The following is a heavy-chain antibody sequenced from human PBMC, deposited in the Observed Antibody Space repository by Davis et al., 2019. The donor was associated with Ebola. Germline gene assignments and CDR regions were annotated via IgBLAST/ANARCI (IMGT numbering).Heavy chain of an antibody. D-gene: IGHD6-6*01. CDR2: TFYRSKWYN. CDR3: ARSVRSSSGFDY. Sequence: SETLSLTCAISGDSVSSNSAAWNWIRQSPSRGLEWLGRTFYRSKWYNDYGVSVKSRITINPDTSKNQFSLQLNSVTPEDTAVYYCARSVRSSSGFDYWGQGTLVTVSS. CDR1: GDSVSSNSAA. V-gene: IGHV6-1*01. J-gene: IGHJ4*02.